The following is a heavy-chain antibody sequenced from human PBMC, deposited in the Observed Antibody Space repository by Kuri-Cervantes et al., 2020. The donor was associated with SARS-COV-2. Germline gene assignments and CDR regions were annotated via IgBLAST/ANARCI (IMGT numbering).Heavy chain of an antibody. D-gene: IGHD5-12*01. Sequence: GESLKISCAASGFTFSSYAMSWVRQAPGKGLEWVSAISGSGGSTYYADSVKGRFTISRDNSKNTLYLQMNSLRAEDTAVYYCVRDQGYGDYFRHWGQGTLVTVSS. CDR1: GFTFSSYA. J-gene: IGHJ1*01. CDR3: VRDQGYGDYFRH. V-gene: IGHV3-23*01. CDR2: ISGSGGST.